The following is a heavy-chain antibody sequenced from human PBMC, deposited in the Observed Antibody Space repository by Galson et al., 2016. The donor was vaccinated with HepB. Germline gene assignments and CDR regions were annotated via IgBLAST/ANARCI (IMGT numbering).Heavy chain of an antibody. CDR2: GNMYYSGTT. V-gene: IGHV4-39*01. CDR1: GDSVSSSIYF. Sequence: SETLSLTCIVSGDSVSSSIYFWAWIRQPPGKGLEWIGTGNMYYSGTTYYNPSLKSRVTISLDTSKNQFSLNPTSATAADTAIYYCARHAGYLHSTADYVFDYWGQGTLVTVSS. D-gene: IGHD4-17*01. J-gene: IGHJ4*02. CDR3: ARHAGYLHSTADYVFDY.